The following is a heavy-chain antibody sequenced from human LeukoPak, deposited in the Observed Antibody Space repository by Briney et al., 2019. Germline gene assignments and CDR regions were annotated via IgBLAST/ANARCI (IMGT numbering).Heavy chain of an antibody. J-gene: IGHJ4*02. Sequence: GGSLRLSCAASGFIFNNYWMHWVRQAPGKGLVWVSRINSDGSSRNYVDSVKGRFTISRDNAKNTLYLQMNSLRAEDTAVYYCASASSHRIAAGGDYWGQGTLVTVSS. D-gene: IGHD6-13*01. CDR3: ASASSHRIAAGGDY. CDR1: GFIFNNYW. CDR2: INSDGSSR. V-gene: IGHV3-74*01.